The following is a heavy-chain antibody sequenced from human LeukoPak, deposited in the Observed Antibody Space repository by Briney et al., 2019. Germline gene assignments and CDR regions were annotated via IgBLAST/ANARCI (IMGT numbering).Heavy chain of an antibody. D-gene: IGHD2-2*02. Sequence: GGSLRLSCAASGLTFSSYTMNWVRQAPGKGLEWVSSITSSSSYIYYADSVKGRFTISRDDAKNSLYLQMNSLRAEDTAVYYCAKDQDCSSTSCYNAFDIWGQGTMVTVSS. CDR3: AKDQDCSSTSCYNAFDI. J-gene: IGHJ3*02. CDR1: GLTFSSYT. CDR2: ITSSSSYI. V-gene: IGHV3-21*01.